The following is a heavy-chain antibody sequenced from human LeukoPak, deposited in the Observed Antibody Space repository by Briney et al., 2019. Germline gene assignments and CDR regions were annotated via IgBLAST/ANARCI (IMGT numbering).Heavy chain of an antibody. CDR3: AKRRQIYSGWNLVDFDY. D-gene: IGHD6-19*01. CDR1: GFTFSRYA. J-gene: IGHJ4*02. Sequence: GGSLRLSCAASGFTFSRYAMSWVRQAPGKGLEWLSGISGNGGSTYYADSVRGRVTISRDNANNILHLQMDSLRAEDTAVYYCAKRRQIYSGWNLVDFDYWGQGTLVTVSS. V-gene: IGHV3-23*01. CDR2: ISGNGGST.